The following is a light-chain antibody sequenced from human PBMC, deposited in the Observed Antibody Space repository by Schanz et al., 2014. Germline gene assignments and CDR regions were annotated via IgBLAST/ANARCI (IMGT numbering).Light chain of an antibody. V-gene: IGLV1-40*01. CDR3: SSYAGSNNLV. CDR2: GTN. Sequence: QSVLTQPPSVSGTPGQRVTISCAGSSSTIGAGYDVHWYQQLPGTAPKLLIYGTNNRPSGVPDRFSASKSGTSASLAIAGLQAEDEAVYYCSSYAGSNNLVFGGGTKVTVL. CDR1: SSTIGAGYD. J-gene: IGLJ2*01.